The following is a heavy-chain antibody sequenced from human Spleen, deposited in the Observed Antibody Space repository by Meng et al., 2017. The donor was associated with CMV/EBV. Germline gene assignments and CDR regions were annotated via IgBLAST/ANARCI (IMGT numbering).Heavy chain of an antibody. Sequence: ASVKVSCKASGYTFTSYDINWVRQATGQGLEWMGWMNPNSGNTGYAQKFQGRVTITRNTSISTAYMELSSLRSEDTAVYYCARVGAGDYDFWSDYYYYGMDVWGQGTTVTVSS. CDR1: GYTFTSYD. J-gene: IGHJ6*02. CDR3: ARVGAGDYDFWSDYYYYGMDV. V-gene: IGHV1-8*03. CDR2: MNPNSGNT. D-gene: IGHD3-3*01.